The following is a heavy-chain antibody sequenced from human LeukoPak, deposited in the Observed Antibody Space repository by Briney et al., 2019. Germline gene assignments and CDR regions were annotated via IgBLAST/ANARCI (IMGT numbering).Heavy chain of an antibody. D-gene: IGHD2-2*01. CDR1: GFTFSNYA. CDR3: ARELVVPAAITHAFDI. J-gene: IGHJ3*02. CDR2: ISSSSSYI. Sequence: GGSLRLSCAVSGFTFSNYAMHWVRQAPGKGLEWVSSISSSSSYIYYADSVKGRFTISRDNAKNSLYLQMNSLRAEDTAVYYCARELVVPAAITHAFDIWGQGTMVTVSS. V-gene: IGHV3-21*01.